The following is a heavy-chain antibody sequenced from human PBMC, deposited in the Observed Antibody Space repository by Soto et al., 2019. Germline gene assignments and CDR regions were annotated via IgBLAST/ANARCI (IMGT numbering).Heavy chain of an antibody. CDR2: ISSDGSVK. Sequence: PGGSLRLSCAGSAFTFSSYAMHWVRQAPGKGLEWLSVISSDGSVKYSADSVKGRFTISRDNSKNTLYLQMNSLRAEDTAVFYCATDGTVAGPYHFDYWGQGTLVTVSS. D-gene: IGHD6-19*01. CDR1: AFTFSSYA. J-gene: IGHJ4*02. V-gene: IGHV3-30-3*01. CDR3: ATDGTVAGPYHFDY.